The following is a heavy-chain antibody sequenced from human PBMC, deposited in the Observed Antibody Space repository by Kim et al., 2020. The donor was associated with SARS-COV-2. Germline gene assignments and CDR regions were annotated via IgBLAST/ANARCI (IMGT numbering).Heavy chain of an antibody. CDR2: ISGSGGST. D-gene: IGHD6-19*01. CDR1: GFTFSSYS. CDR3: ATENGYSGWYGSNWFDP. V-gene: IGHV3-23*01. J-gene: IGHJ5*02. Sequence: GGSLRLSCAASGFTFSSYSMSWVRQAPGKGLEWVSAISGSGGSTYYADSVKGRFTISRDNSKNTLYLQMNSLRAEDTAVYYCATENGYSGWYGSNWFDPWGQGTLVTVSS.